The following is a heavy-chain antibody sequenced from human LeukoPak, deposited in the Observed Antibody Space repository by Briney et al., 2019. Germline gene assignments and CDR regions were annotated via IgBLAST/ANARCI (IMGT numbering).Heavy chain of an antibody. V-gene: IGHV1-46*01. CDR1: GYTFTSYY. J-gene: IGHJ5*02. Sequence: ASVKVSCKASGYTFTSYYMHWVRQAPGQGLEWMGIINPSGGSTSYAQKFQGRVTMTRDMSTSTVYMELSSLRSEDTAVYYCARSGGPRDWFDPWGQGTLVTVSS. CDR3: ARSGGPRDWFDP. D-gene: IGHD6-25*01. CDR2: INPSGGST.